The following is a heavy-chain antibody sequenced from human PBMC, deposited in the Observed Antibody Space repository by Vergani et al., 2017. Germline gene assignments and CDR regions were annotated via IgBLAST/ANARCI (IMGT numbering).Heavy chain of an antibody. CDR1: GFTFSSYG. CDR2: IRYDGSNK. D-gene: IGHD4-17*01. J-gene: IGHJ3*02. V-gene: IGHV3-30*02. Sequence: QVQLVESGGGVVQPGGSLRLSCAASGFTFSSYGMHWVRQAPGKGLEWVAFIRYDGSNKYYADSVKGRFTISRDNSKNTLYLQMNSLRAEDTAVYYCAKEGYGDYFVHASDIWGQGTMVTVSS. CDR3: AKEGYGDYFVHASDI.